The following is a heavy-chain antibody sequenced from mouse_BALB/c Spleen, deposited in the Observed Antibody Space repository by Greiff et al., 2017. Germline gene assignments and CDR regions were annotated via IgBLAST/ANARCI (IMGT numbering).Heavy chain of an antibody. CDR2: IWAGGST. D-gene: IGHD2-1*01. J-gene: IGHJ4*01. CDR1: GFSLTSYG. V-gene: IGHV2-9*02. Sequence: VKLMESGPGLVAPSQSLSITCTVSGFSLTSYGVHWVRQPPGKGLEWLGVIWAGGSTNYNSALMSRLSISKDNSKSQVFLKMNSLQTDDTAMYYCARGPIYYGNYMDYWGQGTSVTVSS. CDR3: ARGPIYYGNYMDY.